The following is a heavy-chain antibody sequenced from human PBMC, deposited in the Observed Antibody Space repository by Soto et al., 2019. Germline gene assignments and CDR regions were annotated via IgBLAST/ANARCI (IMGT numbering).Heavy chain of an antibody. CDR1: GFTFDDYA. CDR3: ARDLFTATLDYYGMDV. J-gene: IGHJ6*02. V-gene: IGHV3-9*01. Sequence: SLRLSCAASGFTFDDYAMHWVRQAPGKGLEWVSGISWNSGSIGYADSVKGRFTISRDNAKNSLYLQMNSLRAEDTAVYYCARDLFTATLDYYGMDVWGQGTTVTVSS. CDR2: ISWNSGSI. D-gene: IGHD5-12*01.